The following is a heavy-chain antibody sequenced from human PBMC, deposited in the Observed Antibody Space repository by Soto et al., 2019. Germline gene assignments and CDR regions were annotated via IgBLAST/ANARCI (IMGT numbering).Heavy chain of an antibody. J-gene: IGHJ4*02. D-gene: IGHD6-13*01. CDR3: ERHVLDIAAAFIDY. CDR2: IYYSGST. V-gene: IGHV4-39*01. Sequence: PSDTLSLTCTVSGGSLSSSSYYWGWIRQPPGKGLEWIGSIYYSGSTYYNPSLKSRVTISVDTSKNQFSLKLSSVTAADTAVYYCERHVLDIAAAFIDYWGQGTLVTSPQ. CDR1: GGSLSSSSYY.